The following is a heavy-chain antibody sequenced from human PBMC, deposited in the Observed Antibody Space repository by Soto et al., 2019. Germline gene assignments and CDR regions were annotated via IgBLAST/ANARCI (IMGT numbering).Heavy chain of an antibody. Sequence: QLQLQESGPGLVKPSETLSLTCTVSGGSISSSNYYWGWIRQPPGKGLEWIGSVYYSGNTYYNPSLKNRVTXXXXXXXXXXXXXXXXXXXXXXXXXXXXXXXXXXXXXXXFPDFDYWGQGTLVTVSS. V-gene: IGHV4-39*01. J-gene: IGHJ4*02. CDR3: XXXXXXXXXXXXFPDFDY. CDR1: GGSISSSNYY. CDR2: VYYSGNT.